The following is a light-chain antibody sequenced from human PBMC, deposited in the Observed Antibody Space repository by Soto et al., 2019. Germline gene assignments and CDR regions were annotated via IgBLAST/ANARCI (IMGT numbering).Light chain of an antibody. CDR2: GAP. CDR1: QDVGKW. J-gene: IGKJ5*01. Sequence: IQMTQSPPSVSASVGDRVTITLRASQDVGKWLAWYQQKPGKAPTLLIHGAPSLQSGVPPRYSGSGYGTDFTLTISSLQPEDFATYYCQQANSFPITFGQGTRLEI. CDR3: QQANSFPIT. V-gene: IGKV1-12*01.